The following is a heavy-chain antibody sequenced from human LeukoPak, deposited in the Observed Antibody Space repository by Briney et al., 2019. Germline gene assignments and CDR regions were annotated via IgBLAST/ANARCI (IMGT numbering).Heavy chain of an antibody. J-gene: IGHJ5*02. CDR2: INPNSGGT. D-gene: IGHD2-2*02. CDR3: ARAVYCSSTSCYRNWFDP. Sequence: ASVNVSCKASGYTFTGYYMHWVRQAPGQGLEWMGWINPNSGGTNYAQKFQGRVTMTRDTSISTAYMELSRLRSDDTAVYYCARAVYCSSTSCYRNWFDPWGQGTLVTVSS. CDR1: GYTFTGYY. V-gene: IGHV1-2*02.